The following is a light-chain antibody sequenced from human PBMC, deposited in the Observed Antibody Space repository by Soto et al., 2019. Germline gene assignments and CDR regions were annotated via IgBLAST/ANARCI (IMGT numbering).Light chain of an antibody. CDR3: QQYETAPRT. Sequence: EIVLTQSPGTLSLSPGERATLSCRASQSVGSTYLAWYQQKPGQAPRLLIYGASSRATGIPDRFSGSGSGTDFTLTISRLEPEDFAVYYCQQYETAPRTFGQGTKVEIK. CDR2: GAS. J-gene: IGKJ1*01. V-gene: IGKV3-20*01. CDR1: QSVGSTY.